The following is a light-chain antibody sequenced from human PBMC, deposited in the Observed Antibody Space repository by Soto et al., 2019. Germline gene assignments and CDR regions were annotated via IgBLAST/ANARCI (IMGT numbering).Light chain of an antibody. CDR2: EVS. CDR3: TSYTSRSTWV. Sequence: QSALTQPASVSGSPGQSITISCTGTSSDVGGYNYVSWYQQHPGKAPKLMIYEVSNRPSGVSNRFSGSKSGNTASLTISGLQAEDEADYYCTSYTSRSTWVFGGGTQLNVL. V-gene: IGLV2-14*01. CDR1: SSDVGGYNY. J-gene: IGLJ3*02.